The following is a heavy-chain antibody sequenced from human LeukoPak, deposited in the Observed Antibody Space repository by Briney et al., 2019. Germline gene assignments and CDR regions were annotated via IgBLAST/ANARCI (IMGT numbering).Heavy chain of an antibody. Sequence: SETLSLICTVSGGSISLYYWSWIRQPPGKGLERIGYIYYGGSTNYNPSLKSRVTISVDTSNKQFSLSLSSVTAADTAFYFCARSASGTWLDSWGQGTLVTVSS. J-gene: IGHJ4*02. CDR3: ARSASGTWLDS. D-gene: IGHD4/OR15-4a*01. V-gene: IGHV4-59*01. CDR2: IYYGGST. CDR1: GGSISLYY.